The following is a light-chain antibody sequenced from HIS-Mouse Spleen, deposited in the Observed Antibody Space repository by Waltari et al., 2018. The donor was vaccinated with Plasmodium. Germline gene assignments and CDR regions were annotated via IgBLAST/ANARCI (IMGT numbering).Light chain of an antibody. CDR1: QGVSSN. CDR2: GAS. CDR3: QQYNNWPAWT. Sequence: EIVMTQPPATLSVSPGERATLSCRASQGVSSNLAWYQQKPGQAPRPLIYGASTRATGIPARFSGSGSGTEFTLTISSLQSEDFAVYYCQQYNNWPAWTFGQGTKVEIK. V-gene: IGKV3-15*01. J-gene: IGKJ1*01.